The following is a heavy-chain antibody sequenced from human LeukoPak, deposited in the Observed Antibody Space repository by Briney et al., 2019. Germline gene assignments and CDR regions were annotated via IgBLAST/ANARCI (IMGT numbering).Heavy chain of an antibody. Sequence: GGSLRLSCAASGFTFSSYGMHWVRQAPGKGLEWVAVIWYDGSNKYYADSVKGRFTISRDNSKNTLYLQMNSLRAEDTAVYYRARDQGYCSGGSCYYYGMDVWGQGTTVTVSS. J-gene: IGHJ6*02. CDR2: IWYDGSNK. CDR3: ARDQGYCSGGSCYYYGMDV. V-gene: IGHV3-33*01. D-gene: IGHD2-15*01. CDR1: GFTFSSYG.